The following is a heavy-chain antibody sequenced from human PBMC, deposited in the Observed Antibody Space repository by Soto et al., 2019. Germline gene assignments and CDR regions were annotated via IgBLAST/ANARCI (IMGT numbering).Heavy chain of an antibody. V-gene: IGHV3-30*18. CDR1: GFTFSSYG. CDR3: AKDFSYGDYLAPYYYYYGMDV. Sequence: GGSLRLSCAASGFTFSSYGMHWVRQAPGKGLEWVAVISYDGSNKYYADSVKGRFTISRDNSKNTLYLQMNSLRAEDTAVYYCAKDFSYGDYLAPYYYYYGMDVWGQGTTVTVSS. J-gene: IGHJ6*02. CDR2: ISYDGSNK. D-gene: IGHD4-17*01.